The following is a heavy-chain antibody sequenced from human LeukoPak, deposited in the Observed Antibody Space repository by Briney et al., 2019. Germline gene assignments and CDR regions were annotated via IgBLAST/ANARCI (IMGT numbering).Heavy chain of an antibody. Sequence: SVKVSCKASGGTFSSYAISWVRQAPGQGLEWMGGIIPIFGTANYAQKFQGRVTITADESTSTAYMELSSLRSEDTAVYYCAYSSSWYPTGVYFDYWGQGTLVTVSS. CDR1: GGTFSSYA. D-gene: IGHD6-13*01. CDR3: AYSSSWYPTGVYFDY. CDR2: IIPIFGTA. V-gene: IGHV1-69*13. J-gene: IGHJ4*02.